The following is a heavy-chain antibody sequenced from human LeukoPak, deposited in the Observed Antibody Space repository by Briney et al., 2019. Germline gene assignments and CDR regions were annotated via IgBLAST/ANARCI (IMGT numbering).Heavy chain of an antibody. CDR3: ARHDYGIHYIDY. CDR2: IYYSGSS. J-gene: IGHJ4*02. V-gene: IGHV4-39*01. D-gene: IGHD4-17*01. Sequence: SETLSLTCTVSGGSIRNSTYYWGWIRQPPGRGLEWIGTIYYSGSSYYNPSPKSRVTISVDTSKDQFSLRVNSVTAADTAVYYCARHDYGIHYIDYWGQGTLVTVSS. CDR1: GGSIRNSTYY.